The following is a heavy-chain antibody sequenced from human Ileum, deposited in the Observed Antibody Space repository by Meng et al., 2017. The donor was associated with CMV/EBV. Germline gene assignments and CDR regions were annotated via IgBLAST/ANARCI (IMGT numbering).Heavy chain of an antibody. V-gene: IGHV3-15*01. CDR1: GFTFSNAW. CDR2: IKSKTDGGTT. Sequence: GGSLRLSFAASGFTFSNAWMSWVRQAPGKGLEWFGRIKSKTDGGTTDYAARVKGRFTISRDDSKNTLYLQMNSLKTEDTAVYYCTTGLVGATRAFDIWGQGTMVTVSS. J-gene: IGHJ3*02. CDR3: TTGLVGATRAFDI. D-gene: IGHD1-26*01.